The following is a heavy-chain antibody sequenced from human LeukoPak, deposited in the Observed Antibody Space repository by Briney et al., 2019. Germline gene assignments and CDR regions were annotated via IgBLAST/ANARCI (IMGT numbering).Heavy chain of an antibody. CDR3: AREWLQFRYFDL. J-gene: IGHJ2*01. CDR1: GGTFSSYA. V-gene: IGHV1-69*05. CDR2: IIPIFGTA. Sequence: SVKVSCKASGGTFSSYAISWVRQAPGQGLEWMGGIIPIFGTANYAQKFQGTVTITTDESTSTAYMELSSLRSEDTAVYYCAREWLQFRYFDLWGRGTLVTVSS. D-gene: IGHD5-24*01.